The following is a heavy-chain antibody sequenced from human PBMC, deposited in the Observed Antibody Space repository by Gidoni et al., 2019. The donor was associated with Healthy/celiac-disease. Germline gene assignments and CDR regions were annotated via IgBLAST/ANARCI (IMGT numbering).Heavy chain of an antibody. CDR3: ARVGGYDAFDI. CDR1: GFTFSSYW. V-gene: IGHV3-7*03. J-gene: IGHJ3*02. CDR2: IKQDGSEK. Sequence: EVQLVESGGGLVQPGGSLRLSCAASGFTFSSYWMSWVRQAPGKGLEWVANIKQDGSEKYYVDSVKGRFTISRENAKNSLYLQMNSLRAEDTAVYYCARVGGYDAFDIWGQGTMVTVSS. D-gene: IGHD3-10*01.